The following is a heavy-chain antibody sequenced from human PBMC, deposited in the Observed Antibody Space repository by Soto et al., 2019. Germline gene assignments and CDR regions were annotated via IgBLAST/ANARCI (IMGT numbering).Heavy chain of an antibody. CDR1: GFSFSTYT. J-gene: IGHJ4*02. CDR2: ISGSGGSP. CDR3: AKARCTTSNCYVPDY. V-gene: IGHV3-23*01. Sequence: GGSLRLSCASSGFSFSTYTMSWVRRAPGKGLEWVSAISGSGGSPSYADSVQGRFTISRDNPKKTLYLQMNSLRAEDTAVYYCAKARCTTSNCYVPDYWGQGTLVTGSS. D-gene: IGHD2-8*01.